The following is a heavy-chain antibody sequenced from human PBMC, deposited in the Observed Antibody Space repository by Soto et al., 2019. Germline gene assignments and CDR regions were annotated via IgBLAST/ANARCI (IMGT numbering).Heavy chain of an antibody. J-gene: IGHJ5*02. V-gene: IGHV4-59*01. CDR1: GGSISSYY. D-gene: IGHD6-6*01. CDR2: IYYSGST. Sequence: PSETLSLTCTVGGGSISSYYWRWIRQPPGKGLEWIGYIYYSGSTNYNPSLKSRVTISVDTSKNQFSLKLSSVTAADTAVYYCAKKKAKAGRFNWFHPWRQGTLVT. CDR3: AKKKAKAGRFNWFHP.